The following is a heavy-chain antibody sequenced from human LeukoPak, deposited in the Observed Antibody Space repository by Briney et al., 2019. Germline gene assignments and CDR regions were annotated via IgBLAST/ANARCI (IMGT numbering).Heavy chain of an antibody. V-gene: IGHV3-21*01. CDR3: AREPGEGSGSYFDY. D-gene: IGHD1-26*01. Sequence: GGSLRLSCAASGFTFSSYSMNWLRQAPGKGREWVSSISSSSGYIYYADSVKGLFTISRDNAKNSLYLQMNSLRAEDTAVYYCAREPGEGSGSYFDYWGQGTLVTVSS. CDR1: GFTFSSYS. CDR2: ISSSSGYI. J-gene: IGHJ4*02.